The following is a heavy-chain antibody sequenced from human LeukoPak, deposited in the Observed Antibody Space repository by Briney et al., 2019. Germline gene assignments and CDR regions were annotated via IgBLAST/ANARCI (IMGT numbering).Heavy chain of an antibody. J-gene: IGHJ5*02. D-gene: IGHD4/OR15-4a*01. V-gene: IGHV4-59*01. Sequence: SETLSLTCTVSGGFIRGYYWSWIRQTPGKGLEWIGYIYYNGDTHYNPSLNSRLSMSVDTPNKQFSLNLRSVTAADTAVYYCVRGPYGASISNWFDPWGQGLLVTVSS. CDR2: IYYNGDT. CDR1: GGFIRGYY. CDR3: VRGPYGASISNWFDP.